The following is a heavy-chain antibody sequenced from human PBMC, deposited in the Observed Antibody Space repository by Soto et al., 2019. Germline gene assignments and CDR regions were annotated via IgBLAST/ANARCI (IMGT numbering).Heavy chain of an antibody. CDR2: IYYSGGT. V-gene: IGHV4-59*08. J-gene: IGHJ4*02. Sequence: SETLSLTCTVSGGSISSYYLSWIRQPPGKGLEWIGYIYYSGGTNYNPSLKSRVTISVATSKNQFSLKLSSVTAADTAVYYCAILAHGKFDYWGQGALVTVSS. CDR3: AILAHGKFDY. D-gene: IGHD1-26*01. CDR1: GGSISSYY.